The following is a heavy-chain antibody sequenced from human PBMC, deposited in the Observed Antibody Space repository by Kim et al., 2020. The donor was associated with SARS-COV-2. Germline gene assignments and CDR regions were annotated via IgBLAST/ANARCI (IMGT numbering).Heavy chain of an antibody. CDR2: IWYDGSNK. J-gene: IGHJ4*02. D-gene: IGHD3-10*01. CDR1: GFTFSSYG. CDR3: ARDHYGSGSSSGAFDY. Sequence: GGSLRLSCAASGFTFSSYGMHWVRQAPGKGLEWVAVIWYDGSNKYYADSVKGRFTISRDNSKNTLYLQMNSLRAEDTAVYYCARDHYGSGSSSGAFDYWGQGTLVTVSS. V-gene: IGHV3-33*01.